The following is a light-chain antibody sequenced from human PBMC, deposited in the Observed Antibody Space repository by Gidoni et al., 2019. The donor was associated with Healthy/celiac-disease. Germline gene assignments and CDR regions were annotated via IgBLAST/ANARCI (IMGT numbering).Light chain of an antibody. V-gene: IGKV3-11*01. CDR2: DAS. Sequence: EIVFTQSPATLSLSPGERATLSCRASQSVSSYLAWSQQKPGQAPRLLIYDASNRATGIPARFSGSGSGTDFTLTISSLGPEDFAVYYCQQRSNWPPYTFGQXTKLEIK. CDR1: QSVSSY. J-gene: IGKJ2*01. CDR3: QQRSNWPPYT.